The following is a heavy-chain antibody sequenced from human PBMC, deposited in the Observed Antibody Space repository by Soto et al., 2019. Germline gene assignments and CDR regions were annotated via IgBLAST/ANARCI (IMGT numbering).Heavy chain of an antibody. CDR3: ARHFVAVVIKGWGY. V-gene: IGHV4-39*01. D-gene: IGHD3-10*01. Sequence: PSETLSLTCNVSGGSIDRSNYYWDWLRQPPGKGLEWIGTTYYNGNAYYNPSLKSRVSMSVDTSKNQFSLKLVPVTAADTAVYYCARHFVAVVIKGWGYWGQGTLVTVSS. CDR2: TYYNGNA. J-gene: IGHJ4*02. CDR1: GGSIDRSNYY.